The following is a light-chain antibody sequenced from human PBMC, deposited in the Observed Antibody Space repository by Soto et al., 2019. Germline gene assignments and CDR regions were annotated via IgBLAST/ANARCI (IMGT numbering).Light chain of an antibody. CDR2: AAS. V-gene: IGKV1-39*01. CDR1: QGVSAY. Sequence: DIPMTQSPSSLSASVGDRVTITCRASQGVSAYLLWYQQRQGTAPRLLIYAASNLVSGVPSRFSGSGSGTTFTLTISSLQPEDFVTYHCQQSYKTPHTFGQGTKLETK. J-gene: IGKJ2*01. CDR3: QQSYKTPHT.